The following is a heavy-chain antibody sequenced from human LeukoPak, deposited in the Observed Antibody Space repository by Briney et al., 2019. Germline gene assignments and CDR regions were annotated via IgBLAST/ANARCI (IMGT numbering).Heavy chain of an antibody. Sequence: GASVKVSCKASGYTFTSYYMHWVRQAPGQGLEWMGIINPSGGSTTYAQKFQGRVTITRDTSASIAYMELSSLRSEDTTVYYCARVGAAAGPYYFDYWGQGTLVTVSS. J-gene: IGHJ4*02. D-gene: IGHD6-13*01. CDR1: GYTFTSYY. CDR3: ARVGAAAGPYYFDY. V-gene: IGHV1-46*01. CDR2: INPSGGST.